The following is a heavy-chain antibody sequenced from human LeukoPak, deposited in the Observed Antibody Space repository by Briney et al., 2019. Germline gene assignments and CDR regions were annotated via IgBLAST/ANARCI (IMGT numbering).Heavy chain of an antibody. D-gene: IGHD5-24*01. CDR2: IYPGDPDT. CDR1: GYSFTNYW. Sequence: GESLKISCKSFGYSFTNYWIGWVRQMPGKGLEWMGIIYPGDPDTTYSPSFQGQVTISADKFISTAYLQWSSLKASDTAIYYCARREMATSDFDIWGQGTMVTVSS. J-gene: IGHJ3*02. CDR3: ARREMATSDFDI. V-gene: IGHV5-51*01.